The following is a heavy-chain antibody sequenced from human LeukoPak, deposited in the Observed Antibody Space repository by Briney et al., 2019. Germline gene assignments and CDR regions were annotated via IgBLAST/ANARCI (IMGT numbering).Heavy chain of an antibody. CDR1: GYTFTSYD. D-gene: IGHD2-15*01. J-gene: IGHJ6*02. Sequence: ASVKVSCKASGYTFTSYDINWVRQATGQGLEWMGWMNPNSGNTGYAQKFQGRVTMTRNTSISTAYMELSSLRSGDTAVYYCARSGGDCSGGSCYYYYGMDVWGQGTTVTVSS. CDR3: ARSGGDCSGGSCYYYYGMDV. V-gene: IGHV1-8*01. CDR2: MNPNSGNT.